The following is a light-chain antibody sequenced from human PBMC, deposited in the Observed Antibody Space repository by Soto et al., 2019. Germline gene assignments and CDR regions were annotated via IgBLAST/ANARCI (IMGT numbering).Light chain of an antibody. CDR3: HQSGDSPT. CDR1: QSVSSY. J-gene: IGKJ1*01. CDR2: DTS. Sequence: EIVLTQSPATLSLSPGERATLSCRASQSVSSYLAWYQQRPGQAPRLLIYDTSNRAPGIPDRFSGSGSGTDITLTISRLEPEDFAVYYCHQSGDSPTFGQGTKVDIK. V-gene: IGKV3-11*01.